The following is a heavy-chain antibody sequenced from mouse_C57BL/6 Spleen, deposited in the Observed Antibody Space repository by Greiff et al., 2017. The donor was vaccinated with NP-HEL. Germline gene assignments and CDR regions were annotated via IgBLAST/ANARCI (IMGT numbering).Heavy chain of an antibody. CDR2: INYDGSST. CDR3: AREDLDWYFDV. J-gene: IGHJ1*03. CDR1: GFTFSDYY. Sequence: EVKLMESEGGLVQPGSSMKLSCTASGFTFSDYYMAWVRQVPEKGLEWVANINYDGSSTYYLDSLKSRFIISRDNAKNILYLQMSSLKSEDTATYYCAREDLDWYFDVWGTGTTVTVSS. V-gene: IGHV5-16*01.